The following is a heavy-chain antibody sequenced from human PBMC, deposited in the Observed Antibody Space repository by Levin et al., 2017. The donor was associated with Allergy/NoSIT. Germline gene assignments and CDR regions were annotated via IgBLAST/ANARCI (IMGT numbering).Heavy chain of an antibody. Sequence: RAGGSLRLSCAASGFTFSSYWMSWVRQAPGKGLEWVANIKPDGSEKYYVDSVKGRFTISRDNAKNSLYLQMNSLRAEDTAVYYCARDRWPFRAVRDNDYMDVWGKGTTVTVSS. V-gene: IGHV3-7*04. J-gene: IGHJ6*03. CDR2: IKPDGSEK. CDR3: ARDRWPFRAVRDNDYMDV. D-gene: IGHD3-10*01. CDR1: GFTFSSYW.